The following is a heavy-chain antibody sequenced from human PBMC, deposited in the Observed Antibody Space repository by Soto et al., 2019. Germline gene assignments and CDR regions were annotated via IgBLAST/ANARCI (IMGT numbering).Heavy chain of an antibody. V-gene: IGHV3-23*01. CDR2: ISGSGGGT. CDR3: ARGGTPIDY. CDR1: GFTFSSYA. Sequence: GGSLRLSCAASGFTFSSYAMSWVRQAPGKGLEWVSLISGSGGGTYYADSVKGRFTISRDNSKNTLYLQMNSLRAEDTAVYYYARGGTPIDYWGQGTLVTVSS. J-gene: IGHJ4*02. D-gene: IGHD3-16*01.